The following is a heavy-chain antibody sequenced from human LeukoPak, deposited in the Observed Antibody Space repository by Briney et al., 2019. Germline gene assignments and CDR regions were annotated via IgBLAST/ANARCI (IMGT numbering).Heavy chain of an antibody. CDR3: ARTTVTTPHYYYYYMDV. D-gene: IGHD4-11*01. CDR1: GGSFSGYY. Sequence: SETLSLTCAVYGGSFSGYYWSWIRQPPGKGLEWIGEINHSGSTYYNPSLKSRVTISVDTSKNQFSLKLSSVTAADTAVYYCARTTVTTPHYYYYYMDVWGKGTTVTVSS. J-gene: IGHJ6*03. V-gene: IGHV4-34*01. CDR2: INHSGST.